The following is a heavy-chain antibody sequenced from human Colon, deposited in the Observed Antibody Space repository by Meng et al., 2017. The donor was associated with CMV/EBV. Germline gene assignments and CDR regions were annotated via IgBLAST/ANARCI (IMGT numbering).Heavy chain of an antibody. CDR3: AKGRARNDYWFDP. J-gene: IGHJ5*02. CDR2: IYSIGTT. D-gene: IGHD4/OR15-4a*01. Sequence: QVQEGGFVLVNPTATLSLTNTVSGYFIGHYYWSWMRESPGKGLYWIGDIYSIGTTNYNPSLKSRVTISIDTSKNQFSLKLTSLTAAYTAVYYCAKGRARNDYWFDPWGQGTVVTVFS. CDR1: GYFIGHYY. V-gene: IGHV4-59*01.